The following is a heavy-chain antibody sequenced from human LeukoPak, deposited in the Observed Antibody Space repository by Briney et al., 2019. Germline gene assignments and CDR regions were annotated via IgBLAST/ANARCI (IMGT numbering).Heavy chain of an antibody. D-gene: IGHD6-25*01. CDR2: IYHPTTT. V-gene: IGHV4-59*02. Sequence: PSETLSLTCSVSGGSVSSDYWSWIRHSPGTGLEWIGYIYHPTTTNYNPSLKSRVSMPLDTSKNQFSLDLTSVTAADTAMYFCATGHSSGWFDFWGRGTLVTVSS. CDR3: ATGHSSGWFDF. CDR1: GGSVSSDY. J-gene: IGHJ4*02.